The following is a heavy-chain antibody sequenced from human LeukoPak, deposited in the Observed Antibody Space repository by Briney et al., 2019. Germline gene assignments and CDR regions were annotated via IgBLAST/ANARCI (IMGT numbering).Heavy chain of an antibody. CDR3: ARISGSYYFQFDY. CDR1: GGSISSYY. Sequence: SETLSLTCTVSGGSISSYYWSWIRQPPGKGLGWIGYIYYSVSTNDNPSLKSRVTISVDTSKNQFSLKLSSVTAADTAVYYCARISGSYYFQFDYWGQGTLVTVSS. V-gene: IGHV4-59*01. D-gene: IGHD3-10*01. CDR2: IYYSVST. J-gene: IGHJ4*02.